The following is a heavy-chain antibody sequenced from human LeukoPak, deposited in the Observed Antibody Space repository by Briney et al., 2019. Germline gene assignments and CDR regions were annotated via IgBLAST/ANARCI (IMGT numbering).Heavy chain of an antibody. D-gene: IGHD5-24*01. CDR2: INWNSRSL. V-gene: IGHV3-9*01. CDR3: ATRRDGYNYLDY. CDR1: GFTFDDYV. J-gene: IGHJ4*02. Sequence: GRSLRLSCAASGFTFDDYVMHWVRRVPGKGLEWVAAINWNSRSLQYADSVKGRFTISRDNAKNSLYLQMNSLRAEDTAVYYCATRRDGYNYLDYWGQGTLVTVSS.